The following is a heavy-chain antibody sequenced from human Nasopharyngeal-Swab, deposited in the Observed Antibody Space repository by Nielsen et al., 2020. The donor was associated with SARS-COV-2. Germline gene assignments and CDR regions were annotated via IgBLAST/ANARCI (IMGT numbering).Heavy chain of an antibody. V-gene: IGHV3-9*01. CDR3: AKAVGYSSSEYYYYYYGMDV. Sequence: SLKISCAASGFTFDDYAMHWVRQAPGKGLEWVSGISWNSGSIGYADSVKGRFPISRDNAKNSLYLQMNSLRAEDTALYYCAKAVGYSSSEYYYYYYGMDVWGQGTTVTVSS. D-gene: IGHD6-6*01. J-gene: IGHJ6*02. CDR2: ISWNSGSI. CDR1: GFTFDDYA.